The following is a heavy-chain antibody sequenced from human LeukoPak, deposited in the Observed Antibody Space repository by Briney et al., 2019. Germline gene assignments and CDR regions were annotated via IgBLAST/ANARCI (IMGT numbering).Heavy chain of an antibody. Sequence: SVKVSCKASGGTFSSYAISWVRQAPGQGLEWMGGIIPIFGTANYAQKFQGRVTITADESTSTAYMELSSLRAEDTALYYCAKGGIHRGYYYYYMDVWGKGTTVTISS. CDR3: AKGGIHRGYYYYYMDV. CDR1: GGTFSSYA. D-gene: IGHD6-13*01. J-gene: IGHJ6*03. CDR2: IIPIFGTA. V-gene: IGHV1-69*13.